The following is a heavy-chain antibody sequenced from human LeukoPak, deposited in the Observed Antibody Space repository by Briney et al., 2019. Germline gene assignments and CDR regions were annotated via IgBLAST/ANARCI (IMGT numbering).Heavy chain of an antibody. CDR2: IYYSGTT. CDR1: GGSISSSSYY. Sequence: PSETLSLTCTVSGGSISSSSYYWGWIRQPPGKGLEWIGSIYYSGTTYYNPSLKRRVTIPVDTSKNQFSLKLSSVTAADTAVYYCARQWTTVTDYWGQGTLVTVSS. CDR3: ARQWTTVTDY. V-gene: IGHV4-39*01. J-gene: IGHJ4*02. D-gene: IGHD4-11*01.